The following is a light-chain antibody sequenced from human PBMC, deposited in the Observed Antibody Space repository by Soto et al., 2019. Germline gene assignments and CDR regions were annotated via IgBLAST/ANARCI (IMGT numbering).Light chain of an antibody. J-gene: IGKJ5*01. CDR2: KAS. CDR3: QQYNSYPFT. CDR1: QSISSW. V-gene: IGKV1-5*03. Sequence: DIQMTQSPSTLSASVGDRVTITCRASQSISSWLAWYQQKPGKAPKSLIYKASSLESGVPSRFSGGGSGTEFTLTISSLQPDDFATYYCQQYNSYPFTFGQGTRLEIK.